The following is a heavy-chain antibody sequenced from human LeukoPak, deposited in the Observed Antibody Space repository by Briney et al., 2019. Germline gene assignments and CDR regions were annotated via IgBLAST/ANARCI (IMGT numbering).Heavy chain of an antibody. J-gene: IGHJ4*02. D-gene: IGHD6-13*01. CDR2: IIPILGIA. V-gene: IGHV1-69*04. CDR1: GGTFSSYA. CDR3: ARAVLAAAGTGGFDY. Sequence: ASVKVSCKASGGTFSSYAISWVRQAPGQGLEWMGRIIPILGIANYAQKFQGRVTITPDKSTSTAYMELSSLRSEDTAVYYCARAVLAAAGTGGFDYWGQGPWSPSPQ.